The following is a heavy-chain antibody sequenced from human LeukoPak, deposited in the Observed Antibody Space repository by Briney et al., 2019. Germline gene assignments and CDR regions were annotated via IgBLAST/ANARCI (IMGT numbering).Heavy chain of an antibody. CDR3: ARDLAVVVVAAILPYNWFDP. V-gene: IGHV3-7*01. Sequence: GGSLRLSCAASGFTFSSYWMSWVRHAPGKGLEWVANIKQDGSEKYYVDSVKGRFTISRDNAKISMYLQMNSLRAEDTAVYYCARDLAVVVVAAILPYNWFDPWGQGTLVTVSS. D-gene: IGHD2-15*01. J-gene: IGHJ5*02. CDR1: GFTFSSYW. CDR2: IKQDGSEK.